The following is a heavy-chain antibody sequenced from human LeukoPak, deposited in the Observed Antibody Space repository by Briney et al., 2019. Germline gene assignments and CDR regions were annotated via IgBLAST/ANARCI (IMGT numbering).Heavy chain of an antibody. D-gene: IGHD5-18*01. CDR3: AKSGYSYGLNDY. Sequence: QTGGSLRLSCAASGFTFSSYAMSWVRQAPGKGLEWVSAISGSGGSTYYADSVKGRFTISRDNSKNTLYLQMNSLRAEDTAVYYCAKSGYSYGLNDYWGQGTLVSVSS. J-gene: IGHJ4*02. CDR1: GFTFSSYA. CDR2: ISGSGGST. V-gene: IGHV3-23*01.